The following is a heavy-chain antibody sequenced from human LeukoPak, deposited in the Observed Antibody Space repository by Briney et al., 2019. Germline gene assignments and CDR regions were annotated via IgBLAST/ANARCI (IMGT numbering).Heavy chain of an antibody. Sequence: GGSLRLSCAASGFTVSSNYMSWVRQAPGKGLEWVSVIYSGGSTYYADSVKGRFTISRGNSKNTLYLQMNSLRAEDTAVYYCASSRLGPFDYWGQGTLVTVSS. CDR2: IYSGGST. V-gene: IGHV3-66*01. CDR3: ASSRLGPFDY. J-gene: IGHJ4*02. CDR1: GFTVSSNY.